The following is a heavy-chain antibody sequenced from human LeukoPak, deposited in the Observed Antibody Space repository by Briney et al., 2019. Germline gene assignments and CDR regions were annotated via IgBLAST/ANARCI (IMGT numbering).Heavy chain of an antibody. Sequence: GGSLRLSCAASGFTVSSNYMSWVRQAPGKGLEWVSVIYGGSSTYYADSVKGRFTISRDNSKNTLYLQMNSLRAEDTAVYYCARLQLYARGLDYWGQGTLVTVSS. CDR2: IYGGSST. V-gene: IGHV3-66*01. CDR1: GFTVSSNY. J-gene: IGHJ4*02. D-gene: IGHD5-24*01. CDR3: ARLQLYARGLDY.